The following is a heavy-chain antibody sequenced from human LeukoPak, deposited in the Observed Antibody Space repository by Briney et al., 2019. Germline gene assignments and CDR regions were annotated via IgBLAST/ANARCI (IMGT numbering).Heavy chain of an antibody. CDR2: ITRANRI. V-gene: IGHV3-48*03. CDR1: GFSFWNYE. CDR3: ARDPSTVVASFDY. J-gene: IGHJ4*02. D-gene: IGHD4-23*01. Sequence: TGGSLRLSCVTSGFSFWNYELSWVRQAPGKGLEWISCITRANRIFYADSMKGRFTISRDNAKNSLYLQMNSLRAEDTAVYYCARDPSTVVASFDYWGQGTLVTVSS.